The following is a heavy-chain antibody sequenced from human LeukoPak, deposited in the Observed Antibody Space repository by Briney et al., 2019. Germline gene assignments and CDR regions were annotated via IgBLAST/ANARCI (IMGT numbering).Heavy chain of an antibody. CDR3: VKGSQQWLPQTYFDS. CDR1: GFTFSEFY. J-gene: IGHJ4*02. CDR2: ISRSGASI. V-gene: IGHV3-11*01. D-gene: IGHD6-19*01. Sequence: GRSLRLSCAASGFTFSEFYMAWIRQAPGKGLEWISSISRSGASIYYAGSVRGRFTISRHNAKHSVSLQKNSLRAEDTAVYYCVKGSQQWLPQTYFDSWGQGTLVTVSS.